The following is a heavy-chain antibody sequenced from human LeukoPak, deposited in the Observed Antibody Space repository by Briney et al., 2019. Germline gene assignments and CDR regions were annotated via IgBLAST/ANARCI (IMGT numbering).Heavy chain of an antibody. Sequence: PGGSLRLSCAASGFTFSYYSMNWVRQAPGKGLEWVSYISSISGSIDYADSVKGRFTISRDNAKNSLYLQMNSLRAEDTAVYYCARADGGSYSYWGQGTLVTVSS. D-gene: IGHD1-26*01. J-gene: IGHJ4*02. CDR3: ARADGGSYSY. CDR2: ISSISGSI. CDR1: GFTFSYYS. V-gene: IGHV3-48*01.